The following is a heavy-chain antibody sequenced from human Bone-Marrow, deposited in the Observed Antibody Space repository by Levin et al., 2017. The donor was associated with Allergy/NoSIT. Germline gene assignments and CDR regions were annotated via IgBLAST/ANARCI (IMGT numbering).Heavy chain of an antibody. CDR2: FANTAKT. J-gene: IGHJ4*02. D-gene: IGHD6-19*01. CDR3: AKDHESSGWPTFDH. CDR1: GFTFTRFA. V-gene: IGHV3-23*05. Sequence: QAGGSLRLSCAASGFTFTRFALSWVRQAPGKGLEWVSSFANTAKTYYADSVRGRFTISRDTSKNTLYLEMNSLRDEDTAIYYCAKDHESSGWPTFDHWGQGTLVTVSS.